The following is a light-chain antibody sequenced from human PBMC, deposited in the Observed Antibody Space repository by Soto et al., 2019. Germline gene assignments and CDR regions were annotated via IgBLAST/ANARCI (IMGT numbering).Light chain of an antibody. CDR2: GAS. J-gene: IGKJ3*01. CDR1: QTISRY. CDR3: QQSYTNLFT. Sequence: DIQMTQSPSSLSASVGDRVTITCRASQTISRYLNWYQQKPGEAPKLLIYGASRLQSGVPSRFSGSGSGTDFALTIISLQPEDFATYYSQQSYTNLFTFGTGTEVDIK. V-gene: IGKV1-39*01.